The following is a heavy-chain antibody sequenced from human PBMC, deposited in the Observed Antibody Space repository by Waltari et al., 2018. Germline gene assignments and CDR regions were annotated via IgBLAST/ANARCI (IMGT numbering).Heavy chain of an antibody. V-gene: IGHV3-9*01. J-gene: IGHJ3*02. D-gene: IGHD3-10*01. CDR1: GFIFDDYA. CDR2: IRWNSGRI. CDR3: VKDMASGSYEAPDAFDI. Sequence: EVQLVESGGGLAQPGRSLRLSCAASGFIFDDYAMHWVRQTPRKGREGVASIRWNSGRIGYVDSVRGRFIVSRDNAKNSLYLQMNSLRAEDTALYYCVKDMASGSYEAPDAFDIWGQGTMVTVSS.